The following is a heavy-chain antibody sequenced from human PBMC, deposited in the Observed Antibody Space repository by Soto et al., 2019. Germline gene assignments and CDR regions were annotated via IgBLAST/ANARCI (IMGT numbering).Heavy chain of an antibody. D-gene: IGHD3-22*01. V-gene: IGHV3-7*01. J-gene: IGHJ4*02. CDR3: ARGHSGYSDY. CDR1: GFSFGSYW. CDR2: IKQDGSER. Sequence: PGGSLRLSCAASGFSFGSYWMNWVRQAPGKGLEWVANIKQDGSERYYVDSVKGRFTISRDNAKNSLFLQMNSLRAEDTAVYYCARGHSGYSDYWGQGTLVTVSS.